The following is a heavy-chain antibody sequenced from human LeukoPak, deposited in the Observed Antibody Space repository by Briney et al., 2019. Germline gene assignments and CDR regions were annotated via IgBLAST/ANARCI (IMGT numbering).Heavy chain of an antibody. Sequence: SVKLSCKASGGTFSSYAISWVRQAPGQGLEWMGGIIPIFGTANYAQKFQGRVTITADESTSTAYMELSSLRSEDTAVYYCARWMETKNSYYYGMDVWGQGTTVTVSS. CDR3: ARWMETKNSYYYGMDV. CDR1: GGTFSSYA. D-gene: IGHD2-2*03. V-gene: IGHV1-69*01. J-gene: IGHJ6*02. CDR2: IIPIFGTA.